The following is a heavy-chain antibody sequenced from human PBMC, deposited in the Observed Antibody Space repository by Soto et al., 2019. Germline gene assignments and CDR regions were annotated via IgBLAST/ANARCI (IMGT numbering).Heavy chain of an antibody. Sequence: QVQLVESGGGVVQPGRSLRLSCAASGFTFSSYGMHWVRQAPGKGLEWVAVIWYDGSNKYYADSVKGRFTISRDNSKNMLYLQMNSLRAEDTAVYYWAREMVAGTWGYFDYWGQGTLVTVSS. V-gene: IGHV3-33*01. CDR1: GFTFSSYG. D-gene: IGHD6-19*01. CDR2: IWYDGSNK. CDR3: AREMVAGTWGYFDY. J-gene: IGHJ4*02.